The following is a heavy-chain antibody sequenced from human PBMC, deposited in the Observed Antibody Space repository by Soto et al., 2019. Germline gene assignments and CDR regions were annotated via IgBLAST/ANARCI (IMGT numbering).Heavy chain of an antibody. CDR3: ASERGNGFGP. J-gene: IGHJ5*02. CDR1: GGSVSSDNYY. V-gene: IGHV4-61*01. CDR2: IYYSGSS. Sequence: QVQLQESGPGLVKPSETLSLTCTVSGGSVSSDNYYWNWIRQPPGKGLEWIGSIYYSGSSKYNPSLKSRVAISVDTSTNQFSLNLTSVTAADAAVYYCASERGNGFGPWGQGTLVTVSS.